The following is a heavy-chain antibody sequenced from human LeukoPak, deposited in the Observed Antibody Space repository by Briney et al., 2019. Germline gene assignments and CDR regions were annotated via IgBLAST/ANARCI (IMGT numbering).Heavy chain of an antibody. J-gene: IGHJ4*02. Sequence: GGSLRLSCAVSVFPFSAYSMNGVRQAPGKGLEWLSSISGSGGSTYYADSVKSRFSISRDNSTNTLYLQKNSMRGEDTAVYYCAKVQDYGGHGLHFDYWGQGTLVTVSS. CDR3: AKVQDYGGHGLHFDY. V-gene: IGHV3-23*01. CDR1: VFPFSAYS. D-gene: IGHD4-23*01. CDR2: ISGSGGST.